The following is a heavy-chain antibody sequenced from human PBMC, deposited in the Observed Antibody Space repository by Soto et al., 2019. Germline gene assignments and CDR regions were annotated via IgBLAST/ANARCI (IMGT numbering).Heavy chain of an antibody. CDR3: ASFVCPSSSCN. V-gene: IGHV3-21*01. CDR1: GFTFSSYS. Sequence: GGSLRLSCAASGFTFSSYSMNWVRQAPGEGLEWVSSISSSSSYIYYADSVKGRFTISRDNAKNSLYLQMNRLRAEDTAVYYCASFVCPSSSCNWGQGTLVTVSS. J-gene: IGHJ4*02. D-gene: IGHD6-13*01. CDR2: ISSSSSYI.